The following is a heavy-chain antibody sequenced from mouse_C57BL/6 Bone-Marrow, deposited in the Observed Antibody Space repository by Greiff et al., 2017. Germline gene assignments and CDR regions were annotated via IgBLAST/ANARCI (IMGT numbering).Heavy chain of an antibody. CDR1: GYTFTSYW. Sequence: QVQLQQPGAELVKPGASVKLSCKASGYTFTSYWMHWVKQRPGQGLEWIGMIHPSSGSTNYNEKFKSKATLTVDKSSSTAYMQLISLTSEDSAVYYCARRVIYAMDYWGQGTSVTVSS. CDR3: ARRVIYAMDY. J-gene: IGHJ4*01. V-gene: IGHV1-64*01. D-gene: IGHD1-1*01. CDR2: IHPSSGST.